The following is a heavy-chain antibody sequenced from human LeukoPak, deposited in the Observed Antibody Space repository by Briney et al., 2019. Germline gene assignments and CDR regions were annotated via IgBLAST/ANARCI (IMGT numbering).Heavy chain of an antibody. Sequence: PGGSLGLSCAASGFTFSDYYMSWIRQAPGKGLEWVSYISSSGSTIYYADSVKGRFTISRDNAKNSLYLQMNSLRAEDTAVYYCARVEVVIATDLDVWGKGTTVTVSS. CDR3: ARVEVVIATDLDV. V-gene: IGHV3-11*04. J-gene: IGHJ6*04. D-gene: IGHD2-21*01. CDR2: ISSSGSTI. CDR1: GFTFSDYY.